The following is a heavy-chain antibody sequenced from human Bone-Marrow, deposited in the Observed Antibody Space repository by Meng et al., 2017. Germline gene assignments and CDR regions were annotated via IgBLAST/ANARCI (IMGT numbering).Heavy chain of an antibody. V-gene: IGHV4-34*01. CDR2: MNHSGST. CDR3: ARGYGIVGANLGLYYIDY. Sequence: GARLLKPSATPSPACAVSGGSFSGSFWSWTRQPPGKGPERICEMNHSGSTNYNPSLKSRVTISVDTSKNQFSLKLSSVTAADTAVYYCARGYGIVGANLGLYYIDYWGQGTLVTVSS. CDR1: GGSFSGSF. J-gene: IGHJ4*02. D-gene: IGHD1-26*01.